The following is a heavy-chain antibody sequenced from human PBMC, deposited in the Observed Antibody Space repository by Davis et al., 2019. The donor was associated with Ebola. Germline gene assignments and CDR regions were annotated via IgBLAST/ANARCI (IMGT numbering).Heavy chain of an antibody. D-gene: IGHD3-10*01. V-gene: IGHV1-69*10. CDR3: ARAVWFRELSDY. J-gene: IGHJ4*02. CDR2: IIPILGIA. Sequence: SVKVSCKASGGTFSSYAISWVRQAPGQGLEWMGGIIPILGIANYAQKFQGRVTITADESTSTAYMELRSLRSDDTAVYYCARAVWFRELSDYWGQGTLVTVSS. CDR1: GGTFSSYA.